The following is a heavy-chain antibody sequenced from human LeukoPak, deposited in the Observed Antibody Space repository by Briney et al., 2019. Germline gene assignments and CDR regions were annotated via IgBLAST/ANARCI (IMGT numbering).Heavy chain of an antibody. CDR3: ARVAGDTALDAFDI. Sequence: SETLSLTCTVSGGSINSANYYWGWIRQPPGKGLEWIGSIYYSGSAYYSSSLKSRVTISVDTSKNQFSLRLSSVTAADTAVYYCARVAGDTALDAFDIWGQGTMVTVSS. V-gene: IGHV4-39*07. CDR1: GGSINSANYY. D-gene: IGHD7-27*01. CDR2: IYYSGSA. J-gene: IGHJ3*02.